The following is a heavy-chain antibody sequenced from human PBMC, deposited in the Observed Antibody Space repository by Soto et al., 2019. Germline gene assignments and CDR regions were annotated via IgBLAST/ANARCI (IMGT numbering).Heavy chain of an antibody. V-gene: IGHV3-23*01. CDR1: RFTFTSYA. Sequence: EVQLLESGGGLVQPGGSLRLSCAASRFTFTSYAMSWVRQAPGNGLEWVSAISGSGGSTYYADSVKGRFTISRDNSKKSLYMHMNSLRAEGTVVYYCAELKTSGYYFFDYWGQGTLVTVSS. D-gene: IGHD3-22*01. J-gene: IGHJ4*02. CDR2: ISGSGGST. CDR3: AELKTSGYYFFDY.